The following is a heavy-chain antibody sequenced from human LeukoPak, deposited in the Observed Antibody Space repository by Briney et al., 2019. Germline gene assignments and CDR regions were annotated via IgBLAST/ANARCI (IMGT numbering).Heavy chain of an antibody. J-gene: IGHJ5*02. CDR2: IKQDGSEQ. CDR3: ARDRLGPIGYCSSTSCP. V-gene: IGHV3-7*01. Sequence: PGGSLRLSCAASGFTFNIYWMSWVRQAPGKGLEWVANIKQDGSEQYYVDSVKGRFTISRDNAKNSLYLQMNSLRAEDTAVYYCARDRLGPIGYCSSTSCPWGQGTLVTVSS. CDR1: GFTFNIYW. D-gene: IGHD2-2*01.